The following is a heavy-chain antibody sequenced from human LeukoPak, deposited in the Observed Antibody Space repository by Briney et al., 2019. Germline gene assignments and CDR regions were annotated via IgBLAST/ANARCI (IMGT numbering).Heavy chain of an antibody. CDR3: ARDGVIGYCSGGSCPSDY. V-gene: IGHV3-30*02. D-gene: IGHD2-15*01. Sequence: GGSLRLSCAASGFIFSSFGMHWVRQAPGKGLEWVAFIRYDESNRHYADSVKGRFTISRDNSKNTLYLQMNSLRAEDTAVYYCARDGVIGYCSGGSCPSDYWGQGTPVTVSS. CDR1: GFIFSSFG. J-gene: IGHJ4*02. CDR2: IRYDESNR.